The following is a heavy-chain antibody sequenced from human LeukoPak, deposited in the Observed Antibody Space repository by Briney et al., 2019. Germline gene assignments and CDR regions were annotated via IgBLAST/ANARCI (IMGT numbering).Heavy chain of an antibody. CDR3: ARDSTYYDFCSGHNWFDP. CDR1: GYTFTSYG. D-gene: IGHD3-3*01. J-gene: IGHJ5*02. Sequence: ASVKLSCKASGYTFTSYGISWVRQAPGQGLEWMGWICAYNGNTNYAQTLQGRVTMTTDTSTSTAYMELRSLRSDDTAVYYCARDSTYYDFCSGHNWFDPWGQGTLVTVSS. V-gene: IGHV1-18*01. CDR2: ICAYNGNT.